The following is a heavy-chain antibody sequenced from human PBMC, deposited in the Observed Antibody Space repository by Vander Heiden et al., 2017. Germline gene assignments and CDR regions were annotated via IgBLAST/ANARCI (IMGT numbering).Heavy chain of an antibody. CDR3: ARGTPGYTSGYYYFDF. J-gene: IGHJ4*02. CDR2: IYTGGDT. V-gene: IGHV4-4*07. CDR1: GGSLNTYY. D-gene: IGHD5-18*01. Sequence: QVQLQESGPGLVKPSETLSLTCTVSGGSLNTYYWSWIRQPAGKGLEWIGRIYTGGDTKYNPSLKDRVTISVDSSKNRFSLTLTSVTAADTAVYYCARGTPGYTSGYYYFDFWGRGTLVTVSS.